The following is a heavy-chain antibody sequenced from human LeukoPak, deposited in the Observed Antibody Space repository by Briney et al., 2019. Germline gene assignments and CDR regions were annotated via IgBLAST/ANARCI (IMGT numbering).Heavy chain of an antibody. D-gene: IGHD1-26*01. CDR3: AAEVGDYVDY. Sequence: PSETLSLNCTVSGGSVSSDSYYWSWIRQPPGKGLEWIGYIYYSGSTNYNPSLKSRVTISVDTSKNQFSLKLSSVTAADTAVYYCAAEVGDYVDYWGQGTLVAVSS. CDR1: GGSVSSDSYY. CDR2: IYYSGST. J-gene: IGHJ4*02. V-gene: IGHV4-61*01.